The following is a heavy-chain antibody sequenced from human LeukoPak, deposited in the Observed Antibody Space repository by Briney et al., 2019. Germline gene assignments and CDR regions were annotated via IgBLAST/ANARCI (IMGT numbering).Heavy chain of an antibody. CDR1: GYSISSGYY. D-gene: IGHD4/OR15-4a*01. CDR2: IYHSGST. J-gene: IGHJ4*02. CDR3: ARRPRNGGNYDGPPGLDY. Sequence: PSETLSLTCTVSGYSISSGYYWGWIRQPPGKGLEWIGSIYHSGSTNYNPSLKSRVTISVDMSKNQFSLKLSSVTAADTAMYYCARRPRNGGNYDGPPGLDYWGQGTMVTVSS. V-gene: IGHV4-38-2*02.